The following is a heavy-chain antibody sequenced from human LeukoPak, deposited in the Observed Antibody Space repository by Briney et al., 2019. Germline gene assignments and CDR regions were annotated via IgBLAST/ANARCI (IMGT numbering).Heavy chain of an antibody. V-gene: IGHV3-23*01. J-gene: IGHJ3*02. CDR2: ISGSGGST. CDR1: GLTFSSYA. Sequence: GGSLRHSCAASGLTFSSYAMSWVRQAPGKGLKWVSAISGSGGSTYYADSVKGRFTISRDNSKNTLYLQMNSLRAEDTAVYYCAKDFKAARYAFVIWRQGTMVTVSS. CDR3: AKDFKAARYAFVI.